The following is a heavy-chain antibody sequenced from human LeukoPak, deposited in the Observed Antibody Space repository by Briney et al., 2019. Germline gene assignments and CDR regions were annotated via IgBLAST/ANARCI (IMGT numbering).Heavy chain of an antibody. CDR3: ARGPLTYYYASGSYYSN. CDR1: GGSISNYY. Sequence: KPLENPSLTCTVSGGSISNYYWNWIRQPPGEGLEWIGYIYASGATNSNPSLKSRVTISVDKSKNQFSLKLSSVTAADTAVYFCARGPLTYYYASGSYYSNWGQGTLVTVSS. J-gene: IGHJ4*02. V-gene: IGHV4-59*12. CDR2: IYASGAT. D-gene: IGHD3-10*01.